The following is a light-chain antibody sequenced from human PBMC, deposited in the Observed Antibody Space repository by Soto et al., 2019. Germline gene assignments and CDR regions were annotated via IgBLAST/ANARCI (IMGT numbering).Light chain of an antibody. J-gene: IGKJ1*01. V-gene: IGKV3-15*01. CDR3: QQYNNWWT. CDR1: QSVNNS. Sequence: EIVMTQSPATLSVSPGERASLSCRASQSVNNSLAWYQQKPGQAPRLLIYGASTRATGIPARFSSSVSGSDFTLTISSLQSEDFAIYYCQQYNNWWTFGQGTKVEIK. CDR2: GAS.